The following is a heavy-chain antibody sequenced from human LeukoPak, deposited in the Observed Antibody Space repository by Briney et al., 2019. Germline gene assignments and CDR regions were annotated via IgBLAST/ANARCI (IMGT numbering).Heavy chain of an antibody. J-gene: IGHJ4*02. CDR2: IYYSGST. D-gene: IGHD6-19*01. CDR3: ANSEQWLVLDY. Sequence: ASQTLSLTCTVSGGSISSGGYYWSWIRQHPGKGLEWIGYIYYSGSTYYNPSLKSRVTISVDTSKNQFSLKLSSVTAADTAVYYCANSEQWLVLDYWGQGTLVTVSS. CDR1: GGSISSGGYY. V-gene: IGHV4-31*03.